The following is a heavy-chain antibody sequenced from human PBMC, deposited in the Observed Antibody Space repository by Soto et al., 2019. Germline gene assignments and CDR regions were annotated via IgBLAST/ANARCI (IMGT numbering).Heavy chain of an antibody. CDR1: GCTFSSYA. J-gene: IGHJ6*02. CDR3: ARDPQNEYSSGWEFYYYYGVDV. V-gene: IGHV3-30-3*01. D-gene: IGHD6-19*01. CDR2: ISYDGSNK. Sequence: PGGSLRLSCAASGCTFSSYAMHWVRQAPGKGLEWVAVISYDGSNKYYADSVKGRFTISRDNSKNTLYLQMNSLRAEDTAVYYCARDPQNEYSSGWEFYYYYGVDVWGQGTTVTVSS.